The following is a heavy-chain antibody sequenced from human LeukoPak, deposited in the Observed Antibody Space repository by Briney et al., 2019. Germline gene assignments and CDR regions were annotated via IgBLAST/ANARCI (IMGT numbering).Heavy chain of an antibody. CDR2: IYYSGGT. CDR1: GGSISSYY. D-gene: IGHD6-19*01. Sequence: PSETLSLTCTVSGGSISSYYWSWIRQPPGKGLEWIGYIYYSGGTNYNPSLKSRVTISVDTSKNQFSLKLSSVTAADTAVYYCAGAGSSGWKPYYYYGMDVWGQGTTVTVSS. V-gene: IGHV4-59*01. J-gene: IGHJ6*02. CDR3: AGAGSSGWKPYYYYGMDV.